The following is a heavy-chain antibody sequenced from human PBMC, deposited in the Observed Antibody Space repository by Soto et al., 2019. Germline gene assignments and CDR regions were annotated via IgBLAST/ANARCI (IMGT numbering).Heavy chain of an antibody. D-gene: IGHD5-12*01. CDR3: ARDRPSRDGYNSGGMDV. Sequence: EVQLVESGGGLVQPGGSLRLSCAASGFTFSSYSMNWVRQAPGKGLEWVSYISSSSSTIYYADSVKGRFTISRDNAKNSLYLQMNSLRAEDTAVYYCARDRPSRDGYNSGGMDVWGQGTTVTVSS. V-gene: IGHV3-48*01. CDR1: GFTFSSYS. J-gene: IGHJ6*02. CDR2: ISSSSSTI.